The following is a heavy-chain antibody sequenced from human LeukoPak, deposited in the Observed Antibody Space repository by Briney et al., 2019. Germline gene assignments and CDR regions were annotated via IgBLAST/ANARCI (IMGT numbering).Heavy chain of an antibody. D-gene: IGHD2-15*01. CDR1: GYTLTAYY. V-gene: IGHV1-2*06. CDR2: INPNSGGT. J-gene: IGHJ5*02. Sequence: ASVKVSCKASGYTLTAYYIYWVRQAPGQGLEWMGRINPNSGGTDYAQNFQGRVTMTRDTSISTAYMELSRLRSDDTAVYYCARGYCSGGTCYLVELWFDPWGQGTLFTVSS. CDR3: ARGYCSGGTCYLVELWFDP.